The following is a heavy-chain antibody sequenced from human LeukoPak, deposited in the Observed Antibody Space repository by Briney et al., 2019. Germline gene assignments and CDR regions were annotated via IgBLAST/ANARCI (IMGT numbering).Heavy chain of an antibody. D-gene: IGHD5-18*01. CDR2: ISSSGSTI. CDR1: GFTFGDYY. J-gene: IGHJ4*02. Sequence: GGSLRLSCAASGFTFGDYYISWIRQAPGKGLEWVSYISSSGSTIYYADSVKGRFTISRDNAKNSLYLQMNSLRAEDTAVYYCARDLWGWGYSYGYTDYWGQGTLVTVSS. V-gene: IGHV3-11*01. CDR3: ARDLWGWGYSYGYTDY.